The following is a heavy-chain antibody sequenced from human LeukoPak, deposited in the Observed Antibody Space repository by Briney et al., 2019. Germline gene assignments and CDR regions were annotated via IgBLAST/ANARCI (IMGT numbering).Heavy chain of an antibody. CDR2: IYTSGST. J-gene: IGHJ3*02. CDR1: GGSISSYY. V-gene: IGHV4-4*07. D-gene: IGHD5-12*01. CDR3: ARQQYSGYDRGAFDI. Sequence: SETLSLTCTVSGGSISSYYWSWIRQPAGKGLEWIGRIYTSGSTNYNPSLKSRVAMSVDTSKNHFSLRLNSVTAADTAVYYCARQQYSGYDRGAFDIWGQGTRVTVSS.